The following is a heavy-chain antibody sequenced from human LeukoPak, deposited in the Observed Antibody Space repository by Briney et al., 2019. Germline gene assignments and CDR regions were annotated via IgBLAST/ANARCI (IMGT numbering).Heavy chain of an antibody. V-gene: IGHV4-34*01. CDR1: GGSFSGYY. D-gene: IGHD4-23*01. Sequence: SETLSLTCAVYGGSFSGYYWSWIRQPPGKGLEWIGDINHSGSTNYNPSLKSRVTISVDTSKNQFSLKLSSVTAADTAVYYCARERGYGGKPHFDYWGRGTLVTVSS. CDR3: ARERGYGGKPHFDY. J-gene: IGHJ4*02. CDR2: INHSGST.